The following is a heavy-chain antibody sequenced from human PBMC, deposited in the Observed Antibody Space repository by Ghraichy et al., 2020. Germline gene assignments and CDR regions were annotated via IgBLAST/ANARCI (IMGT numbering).Heavy chain of an antibody. V-gene: IGHV1-69*02. CDR1: GGVFITYI. J-gene: IGHJ2*01. CDR2: IIPTFGVA. Sequence: GGSLRLSCKDSGGVFITYIFNWVRQTPGQGLEWMGRIIPTFGVANYAQGFRDRVTISADKSTTTVYLELRSLRSDDTAIYFCARGPARYYSYFNLWGRGTHVSVSS. CDR3: ARGPARYYSYFNL. D-gene: IGHD3-10*01.